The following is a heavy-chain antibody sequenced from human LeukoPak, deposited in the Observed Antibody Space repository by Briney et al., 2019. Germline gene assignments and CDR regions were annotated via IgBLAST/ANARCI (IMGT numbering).Heavy chain of an antibody. V-gene: IGHV3-23*01. D-gene: IGHD3-10*01. J-gene: IGHJ3*02. CDR1: GFTFSRYW. Sequence: PGGSLRLSCAVSGFTFSRYWMSWVRQAPGKGLEWVSAISGSGGSTYYADSVKGRFTISRDNSKNTLYLQMNSLRAEDTAVYYCANRYLAAFDIWGQGTMVTVSS. CDR3: ANRYLAAFDI. CDR2: ISGSGGST.